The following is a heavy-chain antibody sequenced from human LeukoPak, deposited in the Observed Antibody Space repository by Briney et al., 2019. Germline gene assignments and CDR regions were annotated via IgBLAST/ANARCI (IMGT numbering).Heavy chain of an antibody. Sequence: GGSLRLSCTASGFAFSSYWMHWVRQAPGKGLVWVSLINSDGSSATYADSVKGRFTISRDNAKNTLYLQMNSLRAEDTAVYYCAQTLKGATSSWGQATQVTVSS. CDR2: INSDGSSA. D-gene: IGHD1-26*01. CDR3: AQTLKGATSS. CDR1: GFAFSSYW. J-gene: IGHJ4*02. V-gene: IGHV3-74*01.